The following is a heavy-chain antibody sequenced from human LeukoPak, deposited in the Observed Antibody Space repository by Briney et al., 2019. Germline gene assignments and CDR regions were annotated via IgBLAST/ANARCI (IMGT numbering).Heavy chain of an antibody. CDR2: ISGSGGTA. CDR1: GFIFSNYA. Sequence: GGSLRLSCAASGFIFSNYAMTWVRQAPGKGLEWISGISGSGGTAKYADSVMGRFSISRDNSKNTLYVQMNSLRAEDTAVYYCAKAPHDYGDYNWLDPWGQGTLVTVSS. V-gene: IGHV3-23*01. J-gene: IGHJ5*02. D-gene: IGHD4-17*01. CDR3: AKAPHDYGDYNWLDP.